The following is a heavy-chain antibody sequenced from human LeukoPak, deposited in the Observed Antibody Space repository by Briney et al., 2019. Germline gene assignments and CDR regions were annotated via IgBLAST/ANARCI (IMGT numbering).Heavy chain of an antibody. J-gene: IGHJ3*02. CDR3: ATYSGYALHEAFDI. CDR2: FDPEDGET. D-gene: IGHD5-12*01. Sequence: GASVKVSCKVSRYTLTELSMHWVRQAPGIGLEWMGGFDPEDGETIYAQKFQGRVTMTEDTSTDTAYMELNSLRSEGTALYYCATYSGYALHEAFDIWGQGTMVTVSS. V-gene: IGHV1-24*01. CDR1: RYTLTELS.